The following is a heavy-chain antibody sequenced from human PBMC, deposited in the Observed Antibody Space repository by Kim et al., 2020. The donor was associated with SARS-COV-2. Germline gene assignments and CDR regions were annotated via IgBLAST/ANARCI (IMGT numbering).Heavy chain of an antibody. V-gene: IGHV4-39*01. J-gene: IGHJ4*02. CDR1: GGSISSSGYY. CDR2: VYYTGST. D-gene: IGHD4-17*01. Sequence: SETLSLTCTVSGGSISSSGYYWSWIRQPPGKGLEWIGSVYYTGSTYYNPSLKSRVTISVDTSKNQFSLKLSSVTAADTAVYYCARHFSGTSIRCLGLHQLDYWGQGTLDTVPS. CDR3: ARHFSGTSIRCLGLHQLDY.